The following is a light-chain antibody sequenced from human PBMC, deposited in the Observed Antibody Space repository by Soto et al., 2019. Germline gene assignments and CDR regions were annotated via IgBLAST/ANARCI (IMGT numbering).Light chain of an antibody. J-gene: IGKJ1*01. V-gene: IGKV1-5*01. CDR3: QQYNSYWT. CDR2: DAS. CDR1: QSISSW. Sequence: DIHMTQSPSTLSASVGDRVTITCRASQSISSWLAWYQQKPGKAPKLLIYDASSLESGVPSRFSGSGSGTEFTLTISSLQPDDFAGYYCQQYNSYWTFGQGTKVDIK.